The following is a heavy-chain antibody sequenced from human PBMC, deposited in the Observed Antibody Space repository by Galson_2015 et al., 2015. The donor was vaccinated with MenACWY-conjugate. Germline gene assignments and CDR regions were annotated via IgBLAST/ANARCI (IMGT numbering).Heavy chain of an antibody. J-gene: IGHJ5*02. V-gene: IGHV3-23*01. CDR1: GFTFSNYA. Sequence: SLRLSCAASGFTFSNYAMTWVRQAPGKGLEWVSTISGTGGSTYYADSVEGRFTISRDNSKNTLYVQVNSLRPEDTAVYYCAKDKNPGVAPNNWSDPGGQEPWSPSPQ. D-gene: IGHD2-15*01. CDR2: ISGTGGST. CDR3: AKDKNPGVAPNNWSDP.